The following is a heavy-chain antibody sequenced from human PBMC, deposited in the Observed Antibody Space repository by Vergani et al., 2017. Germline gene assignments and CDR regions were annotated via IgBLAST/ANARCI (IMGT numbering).Heavy chain of an antibody. CDR2: ISNSGNTI. CDR3: ARDHRDCNNYPGTFDI. Sequence: QVQLVESGGGLVKPGGSLRLSCAASGFSFSDHYMTWIRQAPGKGLEWVSYISNSGNTIEYADSVKGRFSISRDNAKSSLFLQMDRLRAEDTAVYYCARDHRDCNNYPGTFDIWGQGSMVTVSS. CDR1: GFSFSDHY. J-gene: IGHJ3*02. D-gene: IGHD5-24*01. V-gene: IGHV3-11*01.